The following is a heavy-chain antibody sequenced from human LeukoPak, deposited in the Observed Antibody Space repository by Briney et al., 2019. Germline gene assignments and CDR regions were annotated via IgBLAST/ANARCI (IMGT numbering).Heavy chain of an antibody. CDR1: GGSISSSSYY. J-gene: IGHJ5*02. Sequence: SETLSLTCTVSGGSISSSSYYWGWIRQPPGKGLEWIGSIYYSGSTYYNPSLKSRVTISVDTSKNQFSLKLSSVTAADTAVYYCARLGRRVVPAATGAGTRNWFDPWGQGTLVTVSS. CDR3: ARLGRRVVPAATGAGTRNWFDP. V-gene: IGHV4-39*07. CDR2: IYYSGST. D-gene: IGHD2-2*01.